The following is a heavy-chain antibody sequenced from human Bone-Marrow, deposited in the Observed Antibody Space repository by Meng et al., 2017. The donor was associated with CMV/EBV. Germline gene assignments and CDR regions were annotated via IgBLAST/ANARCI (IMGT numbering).Heavy chain of an antibody. D-gene: IGHD3-3*01. V-gene: IGHV3-15*01. J-gene: IGHJ6*02. CDR1: GFTFTNAW. CDR2: IKSESDGGTT. CDR3: TTVTMYYGIDV. Sequence: GESLKISCAASGFTFTNAWMSWVRQTPGKGLEWVGRIKSESDGGTTDYAAPVKGRFTISRDDSKNTLYRQMNSLKIEDTAVYYCTTVTMYYGIDVWGQGTTVTVSS.